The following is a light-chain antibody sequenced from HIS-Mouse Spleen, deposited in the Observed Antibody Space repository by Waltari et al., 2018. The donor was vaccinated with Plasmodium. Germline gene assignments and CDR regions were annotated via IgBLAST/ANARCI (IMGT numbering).Light chain of an antibody. CDR1: ALPKKY. CDR3: YSTDSSGNHRV. CDR2: EDS. Sequence: SYELTQPPSVSVSPGQTARNTCSGHALPKKYADWYQQKSGPAPVLVIYEDSKRPSGIPERFSGSSSGTMATLTISGAQVEDEADYYCYSTDSSGNHRVFGGGTKLTVL. V-gene: IGLV3-10*01. J-gene: IGLJ3*02.